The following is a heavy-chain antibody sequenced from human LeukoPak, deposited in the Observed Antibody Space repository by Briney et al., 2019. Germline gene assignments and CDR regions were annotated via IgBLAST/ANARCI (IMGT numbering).Heavy chain of an antibody. J-gene: IGHJ4*02. D-gene: IGHD3-9*01. V-gene: IGHV4-59*08. Sequence: SETLSLTCSVSGGSMNSYYWSWIRQPPGKGLEWIGYIYYSGSTNYNPSLKSRVTISVDTSKNQFSLKLSSVTAADTAVYYCARHVWLQPFDYWGQGTLVTVSS. CDR3: ARHVWLQPFDY. CDR1: GGSMNSYY. CDR2: IYYSGST.